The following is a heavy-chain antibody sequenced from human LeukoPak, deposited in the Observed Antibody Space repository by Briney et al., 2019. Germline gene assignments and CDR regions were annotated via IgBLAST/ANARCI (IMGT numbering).Heavy chain of an antibody. CDR3: ATTSYYYDSPDY. CDR2: INHSGST. J-gene: IGHJ4*02. D-gene: IGHD3-22*01. Sequence: PSETLSLTCAVYGGSFSGYYWSWIRQPPGKGLEWIGEINHSGSTNYNPSLKSRVTISVGTSKNQFSLKLSSVTAADTAVYYCATTSYYYDSPDYWGQGTLVTVCS. CDR1: GGSFSGYY. V-gene: IGHV4-34*01.